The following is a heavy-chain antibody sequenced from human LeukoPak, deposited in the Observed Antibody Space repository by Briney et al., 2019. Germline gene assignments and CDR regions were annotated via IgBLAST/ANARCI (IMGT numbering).Heavy chain of an antibody. Sequence: PSGTLSLTCAVSGGAITDNYYWSWVRQPPGKGLEWIGEIFHSGSTNYNPSLKGRVTISVDKSKNQFSLKLTSVTAADTAVYYCARVSGGGLFDYWGQGTLVTVSS. V-gene: IGHV4-4*02. J-gene: IGHJ4*02. CDR2: IFHSGST. CDR1: GGAITDNYY. CDR3: ARVSGGGLFDY. D-gene: IGHD3-16*01.